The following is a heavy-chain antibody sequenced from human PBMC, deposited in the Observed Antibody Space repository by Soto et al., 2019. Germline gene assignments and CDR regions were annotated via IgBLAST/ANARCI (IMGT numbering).Heavy chain of an antibody. CDR3: ARGEGIAVAGTVYYYGMDV. CDR1: GYTFTSYG. Sequence: ASVKVSCKASGYTFTSYGISWVRQAPGQGLEWMGWISAYNGNTNYAQKLQGRVTMTTDTSTSTAYMELRSLRSDDTAVYYCARGEGIAVAGTVYYYGMDVWGHGTTATVSS. V-gene: IGHV1-18*04. CDR2: ISAYNGNT. J-gene: IGHJ6*02. D-gene: IGHD6-19*01.